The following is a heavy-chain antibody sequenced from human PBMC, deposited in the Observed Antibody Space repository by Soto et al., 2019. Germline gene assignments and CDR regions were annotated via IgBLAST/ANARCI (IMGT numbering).Heavy chain of an antibody. Sequence: GGSLRLSCAASGFTFSIYGMTWVRQAPGKGLEWVSAISGSGGSTYYADSVKGRFTISRDNSNNTLYLQLNSLRVEDSAVYYCVPGKGDPFTWGPGTLVTVSS. CDR2: ISGSGGST. D-gene: IGHD3-10*01. V-gene: IGHV3-23*01. CDR1: GFTFSIYG. J-gene: IGHJ4*02. CDR3: VPGKGDPFT.